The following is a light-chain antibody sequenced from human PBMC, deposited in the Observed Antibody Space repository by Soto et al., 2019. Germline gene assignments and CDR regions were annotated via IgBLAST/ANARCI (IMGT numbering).Light chain of an antibody. Sequence: EIVMTQSPATLSVSPGERATLSCRASQSVSSNLAWYQQKPGQAPRLLIYGASTRATGIPARFSGSGSGTEFTLSISSLQSEDFAFYYCQQYNNWPRVTFGQGTKVEIK. CDR2: GAS. V-gene: IGKV3-15*01. CDR1: QSVSSN. J-gene: IGKJ1*01. CDR3: QQYNNWPRVT.